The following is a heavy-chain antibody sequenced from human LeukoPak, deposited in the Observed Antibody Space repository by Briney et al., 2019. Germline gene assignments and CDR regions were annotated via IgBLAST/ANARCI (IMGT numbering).Heavy chain of an antibody. J-gene: IGHJ6*02. Sequence: SVKVSCEASGGTFSSYAISWVRQAPGQGLEWMGGIIPIFGTANYAQKFQGRVTITADESTSTAYMELSSLRSEDTAVHYCARLTRGYYYGMDVWGQGTTVTVSS. CDR3: ARLTRGYYYGMDV. V-gene: IGHV1-69*13. CDR2: IIPIFGTA. D-gene: IGHD1-26*01. CDR1: GGTFSSYA.